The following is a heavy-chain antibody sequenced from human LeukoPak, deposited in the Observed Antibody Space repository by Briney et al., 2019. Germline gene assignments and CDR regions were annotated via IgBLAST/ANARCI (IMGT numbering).Heavy chain of an antibody. D-gene: IGHD3-10*01. Sequence: ASVKVSCKASGYTFTGYYMHWVRQAPGQGLEWIGWINPNSGGTNYAQKFQGRVTMTRDTSISTAYMQLSRLRSDDTAVYYCARDEYGSGSPNVYWGQGTLVTVSS. CDR3: ARDEYGSGSPNVY. CDR1: GYTFTGYY. CDR2: INPNSGGT. V-gene: IGHV1-2*02. J-gene: IGHJ4*02.